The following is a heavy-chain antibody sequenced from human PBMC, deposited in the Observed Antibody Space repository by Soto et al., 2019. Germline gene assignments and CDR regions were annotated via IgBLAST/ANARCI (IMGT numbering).Heavy chain of an antibody. CDR1: GYTFTSYA. CDR2: INAGNGNT. J-gene: IGHJ4*02. CDR3: ARAHSTGWHYFDY. V-gene: IGHV1-3*01. Sequence: GASVKVSCKASGYTFTSYAMHWVRQAPGQRLEWMGWINAGNGNTKYSQKFQGRVTITRDTSASTAYMELSSLRSEDTAMYYCARAHSTGWHYFDYWGPGTLVTVSS. D-gene: IGHD6-19*01.